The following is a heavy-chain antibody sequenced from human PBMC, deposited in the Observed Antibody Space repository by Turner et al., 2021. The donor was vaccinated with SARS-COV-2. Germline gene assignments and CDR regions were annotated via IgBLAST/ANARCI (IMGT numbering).Heavy chain of an antibody. Sequence: QLQLQESGPGLVKPSETLSLTCTVSGDSINNPKFYWGWIRQPPGKTLEWIVSSYYDGTTYYNPSLESRVTISVDTSKTQFSLRLSSVTAADTATYYCARLLRNFYGPDALMGGEQWGQGTLVTVST. J-gene: IGHJ1*01. D-gene: IGHD3-10*01. V-gene: IGHV4-39*01. CDR1: GDSINNPKFY. CDR2: SYYDGTT. CDR3: ARLLRNFYGPDALMGGEQ.